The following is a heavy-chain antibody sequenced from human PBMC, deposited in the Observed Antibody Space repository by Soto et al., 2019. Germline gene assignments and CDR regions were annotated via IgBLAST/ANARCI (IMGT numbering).Heavy chain of an antibody. V-gene: IGHV1-3*05. D-gene: IGHD5-12*01. Sequence: QVQLVQSGAEEKKPGASVKVSCKASGYTFTNYAMHWVRQAPGQRLEWMGWINAGNGNTKYSQKFQGRVTITRDTSASTAYMELSSLRSEDTAVYYCARVSGYYLPDYWGQRTLVTVSS. CDR3: ARVSGYYLPDY. CDR2: INAGNGNT. J-gene: IGHJ4*02. CDR1: GYTFTNYA.